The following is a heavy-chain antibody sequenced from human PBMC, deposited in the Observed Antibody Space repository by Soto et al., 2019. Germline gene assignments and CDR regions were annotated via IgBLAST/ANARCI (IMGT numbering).Heavy chain of an antibody. CDR3: ARDGNPTFLYCSGGSSYSGVIDWYFDL. Sequence: QVQLVESGGGVVQPGRSLRLSCAASGFTFSSYGMHWVRQAPGKGLEWVAVIWYDGSNKYYADSVKGRFTISRDNSKNTLYLQMNSLRAEDTAVYYCARDGNPTFLYCSGGSSYSGVIDWYFDLWGRGTLVTVSS. V-gene: IGHV3-33*01. J-gene: IGHJ2*01. CDR2: IWYDGSNK. CDR1: GFTFSSYG. D-gene: IGHD2-15*01.